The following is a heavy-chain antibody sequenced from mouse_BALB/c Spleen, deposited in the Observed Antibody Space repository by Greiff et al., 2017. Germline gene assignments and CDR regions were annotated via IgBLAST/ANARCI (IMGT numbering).Heavy chain of an antibody. Sequence: VQLQQSGPELVKPGASVKISCKASGFTFTDYNMPWVKQSHGKSREWIGFIYPYNGGTGYTQKFKSKATLTVDNSSSTAYMELRSLTSEDSAVYDCARGTTRAWFAYWGQGTLVTVSA. V-gene: IGHV1S29*02. CDR2: IYPYNGGT. CDR1: GFTFTDYN. J-gene: IGHJ3*01. D-gene: IGHD3-3*01. CDR3: ARGTTRAWFAY.